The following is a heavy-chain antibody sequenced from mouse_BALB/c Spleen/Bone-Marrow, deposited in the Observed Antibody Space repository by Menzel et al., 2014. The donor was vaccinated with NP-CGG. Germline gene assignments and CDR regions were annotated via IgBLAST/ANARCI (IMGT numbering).Heavy chain of an antibody. CDR2: IYPGDGDT. J-gene: IGHJ2*01. CDR1: GYTFTSYW. D-gene: IGHD2-1*01. CDR3: ARGNGNYGFDY. Sequence: VQLQQSGAELARPGASVKLSCKASGYTFTSYWRQWIKQRPGQGLEWIGAIYPGDGDTRHTQKFKGKATLTADKSSNTAYMQLSSLASEDSAVYYCARGNGNYGFDYWGQGTTLTVSS. V-gene: IGHV1-87*01.